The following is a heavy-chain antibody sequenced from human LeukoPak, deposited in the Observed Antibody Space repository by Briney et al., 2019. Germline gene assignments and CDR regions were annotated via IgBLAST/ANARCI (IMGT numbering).Heavy chain of an antibody. J-gene: IGHJ1*01. CDR2: ISGSGGST. CDR1: GFTFSSYA. CDR3: AKVKSPPYSGSWYVGFQH. Sequence: PGGSLRLSCAASGFTFSSYAMSWVRQAPGKGLEWVSAISGSGGSTYYADSVKGRFTISRDNSKNTLYLQMNSLRAEDTAVYYCAKVKSPPYSGSWYVGFQHWGQGTLVTVSS. D-gene: IGHD6-13*01. V-gene: IGHV3-23*01.